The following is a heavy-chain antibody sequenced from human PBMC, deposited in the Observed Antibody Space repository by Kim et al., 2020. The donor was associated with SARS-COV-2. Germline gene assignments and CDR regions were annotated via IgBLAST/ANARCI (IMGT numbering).Heavy chain of an antibody. CDR3: SRGGES. V-gene: IGHV3-49*03. CDR1: GFNFGDSF. D-gene: IGHD3-10*01. CDR2: IRSKNYGATT. J-gene: IGHJ5*02. Sequence: GGSLRLSCSASGFNFGDSFMNWFRQAPGKGLEWIGFIRSKNYGATTEYAASVKGRFAISRDDSKNIAYLQMNSLRDEDTATYYCSRGGESWGQGTLVLVSS.